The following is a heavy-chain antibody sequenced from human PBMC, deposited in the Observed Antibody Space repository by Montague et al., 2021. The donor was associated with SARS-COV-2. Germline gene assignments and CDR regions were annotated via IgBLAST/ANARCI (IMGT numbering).Heavy chain of an antibody. J-gene: IGHJ5*02. CDR2: INNSGST. V-gene: IGHV4-34*01. D-gene: IGHD3-22*01. Sequence: SETLSLTCAVDGGSFSGYYWSWIRQPPGTGLEWIGEINNSGSTNXNPNLKSRVTITVDTSKNQFSLKLRPVTAADTAVYYCARGPRITMIVVVITDIWFDPWGQGTLVTVSS. CDR3: ARGPRITMIVVVITDIWFDP. CDR1: GGSFSGYY.